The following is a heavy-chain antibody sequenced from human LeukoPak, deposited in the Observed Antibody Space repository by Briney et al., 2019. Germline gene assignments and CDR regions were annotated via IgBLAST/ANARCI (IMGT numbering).Heavy chain of an antibody. Sequence: GGSLRLSCAASGFTFSSYLMSWVRQAPGKGLEWVANIKQDGSEKYYVDSVKGRFIISRDNAKNSLYLQMNSLRAEDTAVYYCARSRWYRAVNYFDYWGQGTLVTVSS. D-gene: IGHD6-13*01. J-gene: IGHJ4*02. CDR1: GFTFSSYL. CDR3: ARSRWYRAVNYFDY. CDR2: IKQDGSEK. V-gene: IGHV3-7*01.